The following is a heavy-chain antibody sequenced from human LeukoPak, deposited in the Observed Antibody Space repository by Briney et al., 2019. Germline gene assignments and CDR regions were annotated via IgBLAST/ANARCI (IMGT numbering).Heavy chain of an antibody. D-gene: IGHD2-15*01. Sequence: SQTLSLTCAVSGGSISSGGYSWSWIRQPPGKGREWIGYIYHSGSTYYNPSRKSRVTISVDRSKNQFSLKLSAVTAADTAVYYCARGGEYCSGGSCGWFDPWGQGTLVTVSS. CDR2: IYHSGST. CDR1: GGSISSGGYS. J-gene: IGHJ5*02. V-gene: IGHV4-30-2*01. CDR3: ARGGEYCSGGSCGWFDP.